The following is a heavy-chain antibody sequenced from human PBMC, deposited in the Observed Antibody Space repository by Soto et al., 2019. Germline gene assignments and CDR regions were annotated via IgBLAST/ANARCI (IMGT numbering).Heavy chain of an antibody. CDR2: ISYDGSNK. CDR1: GFTFSSYG. CDR3: AKVDRYSSGWFDY. V-gene: IGHV3-30*18. J-gene: IGHJ5*01. D-gene: IGHD6-19*01. Sequence: QPGGSLRLSCAASGFTFSSYGMHWVRQAPGKGLEWVAVISYDGSNKYYADSVKGRFTISRDNSKNTLYLQMNSLRAEDTAVYYCAKVDRYSSGWFDYWGQGTLVTVSS.